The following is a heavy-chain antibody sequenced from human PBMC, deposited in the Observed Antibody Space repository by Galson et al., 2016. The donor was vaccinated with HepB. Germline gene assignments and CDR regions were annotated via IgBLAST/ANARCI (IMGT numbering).Heavy chain of an antibody. Sequence: SVKVSCKASGYSFTSYDINWVRQATGQGLEWMGWMNPNSANTGYAQKFQGRVTMTRNTSISTAYMELSSLKSEDTAVYYCTKDISPSWSVYFDYWGQGTLVTVSS. CDR3: TKDISPSWSVYFDY. CDR2: MNPNSANT. J-gene: IGHJ4*02. CDR1: GYSFTSYD. D-gene: IGHD2-8*02. V-gene: IGHV1-8*01.